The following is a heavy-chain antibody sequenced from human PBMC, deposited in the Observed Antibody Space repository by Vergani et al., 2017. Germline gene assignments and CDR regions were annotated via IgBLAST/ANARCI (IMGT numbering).Heavy chain of an antibody. CDR1: GGTFSSYT. CDR2: IIPILGIA. CDR3: ARDLGYRSGGSCSY. Sequence: QVQLVQSGAEVKKPGSSVKVSCKASGGTFSSYTISWVRQAPGQGLEWMGRIIPILGIANYAQKFQGRVTITADKSTSTAYMELSSLRSEDTAVYYCARDLGYRSGGSCSYWGQGTLVTVSS. J-gene: IGHJ4*02. V-gene: IGHV1-69*08. D-gene: IGHD2-15*01.